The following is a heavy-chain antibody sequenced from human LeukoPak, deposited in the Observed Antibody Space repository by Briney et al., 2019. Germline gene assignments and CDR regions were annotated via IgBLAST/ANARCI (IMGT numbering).Heavy chain of an antibody. CDR2: IYTSGST. V-gene: IGHV4-4*07. Sequence: SETLSLTCTVSGGSISSYYWSWIRQPAGKGLEWIGRIYTSGSTNYNPSLKSRVTMSVDTSKNQFSLKLSSVTAADTAVYYCARHRDYQLRSGYYYLMDVWGQGTTVTVSS. CDR3: ARHRDYQLRSGYYYLMDV. D-gene: IGHD2-2*01. J-gene: IGHJ6*02. CDR1: GGSISSYY.